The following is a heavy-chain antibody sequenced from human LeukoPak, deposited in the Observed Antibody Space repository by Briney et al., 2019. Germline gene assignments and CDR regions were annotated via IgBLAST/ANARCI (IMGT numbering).Heavy chain of an antibody. V-gene: IGHV3-7*01. CDR3: ARSPVGIAAAGTRGGGYFDY. CDR1: GFTFSSYW. J-gene: IGHJ4*02. Sequence: GGSLRLSCAASGFTFSSYWMSWVRQAPGKGLEWVANIKQDGSEKYYVDSVKGRFTISRDNAKNSLYLQMNSLRAEDTAVYYCARSPVGIAAAGTRGGGYFDYWGQGTLVTVSS. D-gene: IGHD6-13*01. CDR2: IKQDGSEK.